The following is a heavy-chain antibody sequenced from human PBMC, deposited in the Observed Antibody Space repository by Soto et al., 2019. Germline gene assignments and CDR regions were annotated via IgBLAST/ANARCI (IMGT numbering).Heavy chain of an antibody. J-gene: IGHJ4*02. CDR2: ITSNGGST. D-gene: IGHD6-13*01. Sequence: GGSLRLSCSASGFTFSSYVMNWVRQAPGKGLEYVSGITSNGGSTFYADSVKGRFIISRDNSQNTVYLQMSSLTTADTAVYYCLVASAAYWGQGTQVTSPQ. CDR1: GFTFSSYV. CDR3: LVASAAY. V-gene: IGHV3-64D*06.